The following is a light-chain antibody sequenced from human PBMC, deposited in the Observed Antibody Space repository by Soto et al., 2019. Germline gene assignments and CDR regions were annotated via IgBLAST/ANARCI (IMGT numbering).Light chain of an antibody. J-gene: IGLJ2*01. Sequence: QSALTQAASVSGSPGQSITISCTGASSDFGDHKSVSWYQHHPGKAPKLIIYEVNYRPSGVSSRFSGSRSGNTAPLAISGLQAEEEAQYFFRSSPETSILFGGGTQLTVL. CDR1: SSDFGDHKS. CDR3: RSSPETSIL. CDR2: EVN. V-gene: IGLV2-14*01.